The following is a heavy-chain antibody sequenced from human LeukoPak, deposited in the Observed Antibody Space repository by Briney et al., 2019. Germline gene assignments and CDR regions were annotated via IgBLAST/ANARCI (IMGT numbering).Heavy chain of an antibody. CDR3: ARGIVVLSGAAPFDF. CDR2: IYFAGSP. CDR1: GDSVSNNSHS. Sequence: PSETLSLTCTVSGDSVSNNSHSWGWIRQAPGKGLEWIGSIYFAGSPFFRPSLKSRLTLSLDTSKNQFSMRLSSVTAADTALYYCARGIVVLSGAAPFDFWGQGVLVTVSS. V-gene: IGHV4-39*07. D-gene: IGHD3-22*01. J-gene: IGHJ4*02.